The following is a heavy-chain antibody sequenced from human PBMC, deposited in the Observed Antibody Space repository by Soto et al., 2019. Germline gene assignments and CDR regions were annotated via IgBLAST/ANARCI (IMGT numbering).Heavy chain of an antibody. D-gene: IGHD6-6*01. CDR3: AIEYSSSPPYYPIGY. V-gene: IGHV1-69*01. CDR2: IIPIFGTA. J-gene: IGHJ4*02. Sequence: QVQLVQSGAEVKKPGSSVKVSCKASGGTFSSYSISWVRQAPGQGLEWMGGIIPIFGTANYAQKIQGRVTITADESTSTAYMELSSLRSEDTAVYYCAIEYSSSPPYYPIGYWGQGTLVTVSS. CDR1: GGTFSSYS.